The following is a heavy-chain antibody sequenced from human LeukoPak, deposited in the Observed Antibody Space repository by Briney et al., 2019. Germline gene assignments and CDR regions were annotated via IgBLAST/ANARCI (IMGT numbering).Heavy chain of an antibody. D-gene: IGHD6-19*01. Sequence: GGSLRLSCAASGFTFSSYGMHWVRQAPGKGLEWVADIWFDGKNEHFADSVRGRFTISRDNSKNTLYLQMNSLRAEDTAVYYCARESGNGYSSGWYPYYYYGVDVWGQGTTVTVSS. CDR3: ARESGNGYSSGWYPYYYYGVDV. J-gene: IGHJ6*02. CDR1: GFTFSSYG. V-gene: IGHV3-33*01. CDR2: IWFDGKNE.